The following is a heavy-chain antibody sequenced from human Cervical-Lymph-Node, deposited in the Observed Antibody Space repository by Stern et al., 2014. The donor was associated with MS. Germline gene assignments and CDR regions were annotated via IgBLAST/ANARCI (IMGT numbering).Heavy chain of an antibody. CDR1: GGSISSGSYY. V-gene: IGHV4-61*02. J-gene: IGHJ4*02. Sequence: QVQLQESGPGLVKPSQTLSLTCTVSGGSISSGSYYWSWIRQPAGKGLEWIGRIYTSGSTNYNPSLKSRVTISVDTPKTQFPLKLSSVTAADTAVYYCARESRYWGQGTLVTVSS. CDR3: ARESRY. CDR2: IYTSGST.